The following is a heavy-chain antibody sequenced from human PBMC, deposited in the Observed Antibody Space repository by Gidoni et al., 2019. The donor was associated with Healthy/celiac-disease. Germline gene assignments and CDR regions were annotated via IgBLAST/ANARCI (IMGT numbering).Heavy chain of an antibody. CDR3: ARASSWYLSAEYFQH. CDR2: ISAYNGNT. J-gene: IGHJ1*01. V-gene: IGHV1-18*01. D-gene: IGHD6-13*01. Sequence: QVQLVQSGAEVKKPGASVKVSCKASGYTFTSYGISWLRQAPGQGLEWMGWISAYNGNTSYAQKLQGRVTMTTDTSTSTAYMELRSLRSDDTAVYYCARASSWYLSAEYFQHWGQGTLVTVSS. CDR1: GYTFTSYG.